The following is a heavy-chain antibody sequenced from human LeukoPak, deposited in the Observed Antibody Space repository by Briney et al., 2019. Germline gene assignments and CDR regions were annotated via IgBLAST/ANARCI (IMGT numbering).Heavy chain of an antibody. CDR3: AKRLRDIVGTRNAFDI. CDR2: ISGSGGST. D-gene: IGHD5-12*01. CDR1: GFTFSRNA. Sequence: GGSLRLSCAASGFTFSRNAMSWVRQAPGKGLEWVSAISGSGGSTDYADSVKGRFTISRDNSKNTLYLQMSSLRAEDTAVYYCAKRLRDIVGTRNAFDIWGQGTMVSVSS. V-gene: IGHV3-23*01. J-gene: IGHJ3*02.